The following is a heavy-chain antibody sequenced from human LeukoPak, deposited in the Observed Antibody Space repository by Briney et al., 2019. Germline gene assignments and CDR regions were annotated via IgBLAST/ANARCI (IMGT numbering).Heavy chain of an antibody. D-gene: IGHD5-24*01. J-gene: IGHJ5*02. CDR1: GYIFSNYD. CDR3: ARSKGSLEGNWFAP. CDR2: MNPNSGNT. V-gene: IGHV1-8*01. Sequence: GASVKVSCTASGYIFSNYDINWARQATGQGLEWMGWMNPNSGNTGYAQKFQGRVTMTRDTSISTAYMEVSSLRSEDTAVYYCARSKGSLEGNWFAPWGQGTLVTVSS.